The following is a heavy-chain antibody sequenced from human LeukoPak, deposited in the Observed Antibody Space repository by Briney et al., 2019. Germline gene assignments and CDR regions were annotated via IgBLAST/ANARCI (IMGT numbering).Heavy chain of an antibody. V-gene: IGHV4-30-4*01. Sequence: PSQTLSLTCTVSGGSISSGDYYWSGIRQPPGKGLEWIGYIYYSGSTYYNPSLKSRVTISVDTSKNQFSLKLSSVTAADTAVYYCARAVGHDYVWGSYRVYFDYWGQGTLVTVSS. D-gene: IGHD3-16*02. CDR1: GGSISSGDYY. CDR3: ARAVGHDYVWGSYRVYFDY. CDR2: IYYSGST. J-gene: IGHJ4*02.